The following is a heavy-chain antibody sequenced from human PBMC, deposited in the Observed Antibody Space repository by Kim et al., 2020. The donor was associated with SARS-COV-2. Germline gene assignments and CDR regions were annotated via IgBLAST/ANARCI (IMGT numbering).Heavy chain of an antibody. CDR3: TRVPATTLVFWDAFDI. V-gene: IGHV3-73*01. Sequence: SVKGRFTISRDESKTTAYLQLNSLKTEDTAVYYCTRVPATTLVFWDAFDIWGQGTMVTVSS. J-gene: IGHJ3*02. D-gene: IGHD1-1*01.